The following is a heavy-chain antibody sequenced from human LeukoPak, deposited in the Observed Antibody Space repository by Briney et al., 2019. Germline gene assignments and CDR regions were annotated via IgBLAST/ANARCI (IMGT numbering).Heavy chain of an antibody. CDR3: ARDGFGTGSN. V-gene: IGHV3-7*03. D-gene: IGHD3-16*01. CDR1: GLTFSNYW. J-gene: IGHJ4*02. Sequence: GESLTLSCAASGLTFSNYWMDWVSQAPGKGMEWVANIKEDGSEKNYVVSVKGRFIISRDNAKNSLYLQMNTLRADDTAVYYCARDGFGTGSNWGQGTLVTVSS. CDR2: IKEDGSEK.